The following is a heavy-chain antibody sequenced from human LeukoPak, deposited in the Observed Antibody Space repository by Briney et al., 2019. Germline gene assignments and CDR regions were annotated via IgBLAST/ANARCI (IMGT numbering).Heavy chain of an antibody. CDR3: ARESTEVTPGY. CDR2: MERDGSEK. Sequence: GGSLRLSCAASGFTLSNFWMSWVRQAPGKGLEWVANMERDGSEKNYVDAVKGRFTISRDNAKNTLFLQMNSLRGDDTAVYYCARESTEVTPGYWGQGTLITVSS. V-gene: IGHV3-7*01. D-gene: IGHD4-23*01. J-gene: IGHJ4*02. CDR1: GFTLSNFW.